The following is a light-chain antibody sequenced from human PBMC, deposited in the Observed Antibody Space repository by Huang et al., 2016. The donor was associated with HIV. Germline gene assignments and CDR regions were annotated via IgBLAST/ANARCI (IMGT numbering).Light chain of an antibody. Sequence: EVVITQSPAILSVSPGERATLSCRASQHVNTDLAWYKHNPGQAPRLLIYGASTRATGIPARFSGNGSETEFTLTISSLQSEDFAIYYCQQYSNWPPLTFGGGTKVEIK. CDR3: QQYSNWPPLT. V-gene: IGKV3-15*01. CDR1: QHVNTD. J-gene: IGKJ4*01. CDR2: GAS.